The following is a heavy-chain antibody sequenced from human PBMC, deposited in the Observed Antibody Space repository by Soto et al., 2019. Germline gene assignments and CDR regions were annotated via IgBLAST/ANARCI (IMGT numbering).Heavy chain of an antibody. V-gene: IGHV1-18*01. CDR3: ARIRDPHYYYMDV. J-gene: IGHJ6*03. Sequence: ASVKVSCKTSGFTFTTYPITWVRQAPGQGLEWMGWITSYDGNPDYPQKLQGRVTMTTDTSTSTAYMELRSLRSDDTAVYYCARIRDPHYYYMDVWGKGTTVTVSS. CDR1: GFTFTTYP. CDR2: ITSYDGNP.